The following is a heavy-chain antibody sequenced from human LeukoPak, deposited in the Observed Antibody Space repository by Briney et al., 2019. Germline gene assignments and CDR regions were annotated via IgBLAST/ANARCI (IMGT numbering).Heavy chain of an antibody. V-gene: IGHV4-59*01. CDR1: GGSISSYY. J-gene: IGHJ4*02. CDR3: ARGGYSYGPSDYYFDY. D-gene: IGHD5-18*01. Sequence: SETLSLTCTVSGGSISSYYWGWIRQSPGKGLEWIGYIYYSGFTNYNPSLKSRVTISVDTSKNQFSLKLSSVIAADTAVYYCARGGYSYGPSDYYFDYWGQGTLVTVSS. CDR2: IYYSGFT.